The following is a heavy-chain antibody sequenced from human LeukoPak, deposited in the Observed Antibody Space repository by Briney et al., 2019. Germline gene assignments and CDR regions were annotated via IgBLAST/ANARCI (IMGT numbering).Heavy chain of an antibody. V-gene: IGHV5-51*01. J-gene: IGHJ5*02. D-gene: IGHD6-6*01. Sequence: GESLKISCKASGYNFTNHWVAWVRQRPGKGLEWMGIIWPDDSDTRYSPSFQGLVSISVDKSISTAHLQWNSLKASDTALYFCARHSDVPLDLWGQGTLVIVSS. CDR1: GYNFTNHW. CDR3: ARHSDVPLDL. CDR2: IWPDDSDT.